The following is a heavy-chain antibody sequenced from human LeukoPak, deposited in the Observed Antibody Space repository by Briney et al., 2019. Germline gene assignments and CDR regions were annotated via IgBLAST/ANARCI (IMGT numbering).Heavy chain of an antibody. CDR3: ARTMKGDFWSGYSYYYYYYMDV. Sequence: SETLSLTCIVSGGSISSYYWSWIRQPPGKGLEWIGYIYYSGSTNYNPSLKSRVTISVDTSNNQFSLKLSSVTAADTAVYYCARTMKGDFWSGYSYYYYYYMDVWGKGATVTVSS. D-gene: IGHD3-3*01. V-gene: IGHV4-59*01. CDR2: IYYSGST. CDR1: GGSISSYY. J-gene: IGHJ6*03.